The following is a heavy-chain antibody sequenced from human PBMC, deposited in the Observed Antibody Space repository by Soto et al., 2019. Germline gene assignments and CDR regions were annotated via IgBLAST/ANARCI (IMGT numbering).Heavy chain of an antibody. CDR2: IIPIFGTA. CDR3: ARAVGKWLLHYYYYYGMDV. D-gene: IGHD3-22*01. CDR1: GGTFSSYA. Sequence: SVKVSCKASGGTFSSYAISWVRQAPGQGLEWMGGIIPIFGTANYAQKFQGRVTITADESTITAYMELSSLRSEDTAVYYCARAVGKWLLHYYYYYGMDVWGQGTTVTVSS. J-gene: IGHJ6*02. V-gene: IGHV1-69*13.